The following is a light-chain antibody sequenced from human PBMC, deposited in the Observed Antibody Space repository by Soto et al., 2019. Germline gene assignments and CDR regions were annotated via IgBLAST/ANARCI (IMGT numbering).Light chain of an antibody. Sequence: QSVLTQPRSVSGSPGQSVTISCTGTSSDVGAYNYVSWYQQHPGKAPKLIIYDVTKRPSGVPDRFSGSKSGNTASLTFSGLQAEDEADYYCCSYAGSYTWVFGEGTKVTVL. V-gene: IGLV2-11*01. J-gene: IGLJ3*02. CDR1: SSDVGAYNY. CDR2: DVT. CDR3: CSYAGSYTWV.